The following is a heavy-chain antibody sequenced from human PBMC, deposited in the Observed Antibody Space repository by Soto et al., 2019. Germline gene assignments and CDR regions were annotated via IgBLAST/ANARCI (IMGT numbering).Heavy chain of an antibody. CDR1: GGSISSGDYY. CDR3: ARVVPAAVDYYYYGFDV. J-gene: IGHJ6*02. D-gene: IGHD2-2*01. Sequence: SETLSLTCTVSGGSISSGDYYWSWIRQPPGKGLEWIGYIYYSGSTYYNPSLKSRVTISVDTSKNQFSLKLSSVTAADTAVYYCARVVPAAVDYYYYGFDVWGQGPTVT. CDR2: IYYSGST. V-gene: IGHV4-30-4*01.